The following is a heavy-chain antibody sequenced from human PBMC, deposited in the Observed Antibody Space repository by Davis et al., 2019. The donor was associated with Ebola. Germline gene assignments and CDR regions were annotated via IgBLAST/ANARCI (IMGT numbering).Heavy chain of an antibody. D-gene: IGHD3-16*02. CDR2: ITWNSDTT. J-gene: IGHJ4*02. CDR1: GITFDDYA. V-gene: IGHV3-43D*04. Sequence: PGGSLRLSCVVSGITFDDYAFHWVRHSPGKAPQWVSLITWNSDTTYYADSVKGRFTISRDNSKNSLFLQMSSLRAEDSALYYCVKSSWGLIGHFDRWGQGTQVTVSS. CDR3: VKSSWGLIGHFDR.